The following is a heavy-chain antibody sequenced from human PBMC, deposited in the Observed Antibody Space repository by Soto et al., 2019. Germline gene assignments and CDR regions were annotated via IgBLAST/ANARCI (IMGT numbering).Heavy chain of an antibody. CDR1: VFTFTSPA. CDR2: IGVGSGNT. Sequence: SAKASCKASVFTFTSPAEQWVRQARGQRLEWIGRIGVGSGNTNYAQKCQERVTITRDMSTSTAYRELSSLRSEDTAVYYCAADPYNDYGGNWLEWYYYYGMDVWGQGTTVTVSS. D-gene: IGHD4-17*01. V-gene: IGHV1-58*01. CDR3: AADPYNDYGGNWLEWYYYYGMDV. J-gene: IGHJ6*02.